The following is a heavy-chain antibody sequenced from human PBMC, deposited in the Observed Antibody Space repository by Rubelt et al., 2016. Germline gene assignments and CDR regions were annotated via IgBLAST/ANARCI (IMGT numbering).Heavy chain of an antibody. CDR2: IDWDDDK. CDR1: GMC. J-gene: IGHJ5*02. CDR3: AHRPRSEALTYYYDSGRDWFDP. Sequence: GMCVSWIRQPPGKALEWLARIDWDDDKYYSTSLKTRLTISKDTSKNQVVLTMTNMDPVDTATYYCAHRPRSEALTYYYDSGRDWFDPWGQGTLVTVSS. D-gene: IGHD3-22*01. V-gene: IGHV2-70*12.